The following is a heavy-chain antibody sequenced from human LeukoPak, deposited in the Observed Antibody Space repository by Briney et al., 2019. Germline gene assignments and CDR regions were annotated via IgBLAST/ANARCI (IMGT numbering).Heavy chain of an antibody. D-gene: IGHD6-6*01. CDR1: GFTFITYA. CDR3: ARGNEYSSSSGDY. J-gene: IGHJ4*02. Sequence: GGSLRLSCAASGFTFITYAMTWVRQAPGKGLEWVSGINWNGGSTGYADSVKGRFTISRDNAKNSLYLQMNSLRAEDTALYYCARGNEYSSSSGDYWGQGTLVTVSS. CDR2: INWNGGST. V-gene: IGHV3-20*04.